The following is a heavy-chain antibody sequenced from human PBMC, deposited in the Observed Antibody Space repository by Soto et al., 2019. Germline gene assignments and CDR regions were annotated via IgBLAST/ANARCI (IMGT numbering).Heavy chain of an antibody. J-gene: IGHJ4*02. CDR3: ARHDYGDGFSY. Sequence: QLQLQESGPGLVKPSETLSLTCTVSGDSISSSTYYWGWIRRPPGKGLEWIATIFSTGTTHYNPSLRSRVTISVDTSKNQFSLTVRSVTAADTAMYYCARHDYGDGFSYWGRGTLVTVSS. CDR1: GDSISSSTYY. V-gene: IGHV4-39*01. CDR2: IFSTGTT. D-gene: IGHD4-17*01.